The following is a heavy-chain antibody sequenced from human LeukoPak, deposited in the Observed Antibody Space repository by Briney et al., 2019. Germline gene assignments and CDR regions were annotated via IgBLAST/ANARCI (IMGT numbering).Heavy chain of an antibody. CDR1: GFTFSSYG. J-gene: IGHJ4*02. V-gene: IGHV3-30*18. CDR2: ISYDGSNK. Sequence: GRSLRLSCAASGFTFSSYGMHWVRQAPGKGLEWVAVISYDGSNKYYADSVKGRFTISRDNSKNTLYLQMNSLRAEDTAVYYCAKDLALRKTTYYDYVWGSYRHGPDYWGQGTLVTVSS. CDR3: AKDLALRKTTYYDYVWGSYRHGPDY. D-gene: IGHD3-16*02.